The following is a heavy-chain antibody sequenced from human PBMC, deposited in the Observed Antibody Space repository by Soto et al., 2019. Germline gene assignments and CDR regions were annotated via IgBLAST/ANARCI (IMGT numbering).Heavy chain of an antibody. V-gene: IGHV3-11*01. Sequence: GGSLRLSCAASGFTFSDYYMSWIRQAPGKGLEWVSYISSSGSTIYYADSVKGRFTISRDNAKNSLYLQMNSLRAEDTAVYYCARFMRHCSSTSCYNWFDPWGQGTLVTVSS. CDR3: ARFMRHCSSTSCYNWFDP. D-gene: IGHD2-2*01. J-gene: IGHJ5*02. CDR1: GFTFSDYY. CDR2: ISSSGSTI.